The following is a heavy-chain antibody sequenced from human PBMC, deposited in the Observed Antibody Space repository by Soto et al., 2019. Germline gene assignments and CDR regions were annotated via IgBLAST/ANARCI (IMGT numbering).Heavy chain of an antibody. Sequence: LRLSCAASGFTFSSYAMSWVRQAPGKGLEWVTAINGGSTTYYADSVKGRFTISRDNSKNTLYLQMNSLRAEDTAVYYCARGPNDDSGRYQALDYSGHGTPV. CDR3: ARGPNDDSGRYQALDY. J-gene: IGHJ4*01. CDR2: INGGSTT. CDR1: GFTFSSYA. V-gene: IGHV3-23*01. D-gene: IGHD3-22*01.